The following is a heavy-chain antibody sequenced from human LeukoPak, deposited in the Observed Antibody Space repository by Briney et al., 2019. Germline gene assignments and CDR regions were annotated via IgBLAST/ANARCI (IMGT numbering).Heavy chain of an antibody. D-gene: IGHD2-15*01. CDR3: ARGVGDNGILGY. CDR2: IKQDGSKK. V-gene: IGHV3-7*01. J-gene: IGHJ4*02. CDR1: GFTFSSYW. Sequence: PGGSLRLSCAASGFTFSSYWKTWVRQAPGKGLEWVANIKQDGSKKDYVDSVKGRFTIFRDNAKDSLYLQMNSLRVEDTAVYYCARGVGDNGILGYWGRGTMVAVSS.